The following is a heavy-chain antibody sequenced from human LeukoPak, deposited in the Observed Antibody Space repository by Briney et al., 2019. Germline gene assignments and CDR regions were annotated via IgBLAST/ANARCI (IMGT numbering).Heavy chain of an antibody. CDR2: IGGRGGST. V-gene: IGHV3-23*01. CDR3: GKEGGA. CDR1: GFTFDDYA. J-gene: IGHJ5*02. Sequence: GRSLRLSCAASGFTFDDYAMHWVRQAPGKGPEWVSAIGGRGGSTYYADSLGGRFTISRDNSKDMLYLQMNSLKVEDTATYYCGKEGGAWGQGTKVTVSS. D-gene: IGHD3-16*01.